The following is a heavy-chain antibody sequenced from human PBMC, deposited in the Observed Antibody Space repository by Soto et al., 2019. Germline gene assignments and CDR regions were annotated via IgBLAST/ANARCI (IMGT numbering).Heavy chain of an antibody. CDR1: GFTFTTYW. V-gene: IGHV3-7*03. CDR3: ARIGVGAADFDY. D-gene: IGHD2-15*01. J-gene: IGHJ4*02. CDR2: INQDGSQK. Sequence: VGSLRLSCAGSGFTFTTYWMSWLRQAPGKGLEWVANINQDGSQKYYVDSVKGRFTISRDNAKNSFYLQMNSLRAEDTAVYYCARIGVGAADFDYWGQGTLVTVSS.